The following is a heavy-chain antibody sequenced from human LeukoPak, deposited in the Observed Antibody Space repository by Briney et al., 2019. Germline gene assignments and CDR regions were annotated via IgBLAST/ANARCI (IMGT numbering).Heavy chain of an antibody. CDR3: ARGIAAADNFDY. V-gene: IGHV1-18*01. CDR1: GYTFTSYG. Sequence: ASVKVSRKASGYTFTSYGISWVRQAPGQGLEWMGWISAYKCNTNYAQKLQGRVTMTTDTSTSTAYMELRSLRSDDTAVYYCARGIAAADNFDYWGQGTLVTVSS. D-gene: IGHD6-13*01. CDR2: ISAYKCNT. J-gene: IGHJ4*02.